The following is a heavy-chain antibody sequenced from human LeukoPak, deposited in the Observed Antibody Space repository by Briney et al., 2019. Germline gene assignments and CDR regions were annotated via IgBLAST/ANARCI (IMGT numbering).Heavy chain of an antibody. CDR3: ARDRGGGEWGY. CDR2: VDYSGST. J-gene: IGHJ4*02. CDR1: GGSISNYH. V-gene: IGHV4-59*01. D-gene: IGHD2-21*01. Sequence: PSETLSLTCTVSGGSISNYHWSWMRQPPGKGLEWIGYVDYSGSTNYSPSLKSRISISVDTSKNQFSLKLRSVTAADTAVYYCARDRGGGEWGYWGQGTLVTVSS.